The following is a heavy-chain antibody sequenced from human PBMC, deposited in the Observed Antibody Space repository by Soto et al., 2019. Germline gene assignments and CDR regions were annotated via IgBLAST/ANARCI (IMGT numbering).Heavy chain of an antibody. D-gene: IGHD6-19*01. CDR1: GDSVSSDSYY. Sequence: ETLSLTCRVSGDSVSSDSYYWTWIRQPPGKTLEWVGFILSSWGTSTNPSLRSRLSMSVDTSKNQFSMRLTSVTAADTGVYFCAKGFSSGLYVDSWGRGAQVTVYS. CDR3: AKGFSSGLYVDS. V-gene: IGHV4-61*01. J-gene: IGHJ5*01. CDR2: ILSSWGT.